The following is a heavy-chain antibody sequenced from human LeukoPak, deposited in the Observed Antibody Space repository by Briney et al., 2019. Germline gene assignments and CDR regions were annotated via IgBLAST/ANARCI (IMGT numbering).Heavy chain of an antibody. D-gene: IGHD2-2*01. CDR3: ARAIVVVPAASFDY. CDR1: GGTFSSYA. V-gene: IGHV1-69*04. J-gene: IGHJ4*02. Sequence: ASVKVSCKASGGTFSSYAISWVRQAPGQGLEWMGRIIPILGIANYAQKFQGRVTITADKSTSTAYMELSSLRSEDTAVYYCARAIVVVPAASFDYWGQGTLVTVSS. CDR2: IIPILGIA.